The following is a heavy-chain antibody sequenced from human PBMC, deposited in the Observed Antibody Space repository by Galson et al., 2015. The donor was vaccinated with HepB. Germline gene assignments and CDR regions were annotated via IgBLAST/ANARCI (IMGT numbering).Heavy chain of an antibody. CDR1: GFTFSSYA. CDR3: AKVWGETGSYYETLDY. CDR2: ISGSGGST. J-gene: IGHJ4*02. Sequence: SLRLSCAASGFTFSSYAMSWVRQAPGKGLEWVSAISGSGGSTYYADSVKGRFTISRDNSKNTLYLQMNSLRAEDTAVYYCAKVWGETGSYYETLDYWGQGTLVTVSS. D-gene: IGHD1-26*01. V-gene: IGHV3-23*01.